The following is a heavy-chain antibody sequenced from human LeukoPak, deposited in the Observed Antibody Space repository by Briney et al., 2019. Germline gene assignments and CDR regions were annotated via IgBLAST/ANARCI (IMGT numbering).Heavy chain of an antibody. J-gene: IGHJ4*02. CDR2: INPNSQGT. CDR3: ARDPIYYYGSGSRANPHFDY. D-gene: IGHD3-10*01. V-gene: IGHV1-2*02. CDR1: GYTFTGYY. Sequence: GASVKVSCKTSGYTFTGYYVHWIRQAPGQGLEWMGWINPNSQGTNYAEKFQGRVTMTRDTSISTVYMELSRLKSDDTAVYYCARDPIYYYGSGSRANPHFDYWGQGTLVTVSS.